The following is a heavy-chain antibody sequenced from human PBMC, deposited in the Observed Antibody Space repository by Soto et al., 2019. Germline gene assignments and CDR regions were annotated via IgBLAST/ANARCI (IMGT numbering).Heavy chain of an antibody. CDR1: GGSISSPYYC. J-gene: IGHJ4*02. V-gene: IGHV4-30-4*01. CDR3: ARGPSGDKVDY. Sequence: QVQLQESGPGLVKPSQTLSLTCTVSGGSISSPYYCWSWIRQTPDKGLEWIGHIYDGGTTYNNPSLKSXXTXSXXTSKTQFSLKLSSVSAADTAVYYCARGPSGDKVDYWGQGILVTVSS. CDR2: IYDGGTT. D-gene: IGHD7-27*01.